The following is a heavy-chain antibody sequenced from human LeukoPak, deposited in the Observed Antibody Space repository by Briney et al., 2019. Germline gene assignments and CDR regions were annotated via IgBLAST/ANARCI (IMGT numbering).Heavy chain of an antibody. CDR3: AKDSSSWYGNIDY. CDR1: GSTFDDYA. CDR2: ISWNSGSI. V-gene: IGHV3-9*03. Sequence: GGSLRLSCAASGSTFDDYAMHWVRQAPGKGLEWVSGISWNSGSIGYADSVKGRFTISRDNAKNSLYLQMNSLRAEDMALYYCAKDSSSWYGNIDYWGQGTLVTVSS. J-gene: IGHJ4*02. D-gene: IGHD6-13*01.